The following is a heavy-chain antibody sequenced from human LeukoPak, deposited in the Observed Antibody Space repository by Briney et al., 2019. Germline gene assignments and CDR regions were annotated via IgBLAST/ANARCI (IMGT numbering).Heavy chain of an antibody. D-gene: IGHD2-2*02. CDR2: ISTSGTTM. CDR1: VFTFSDHY. J-gene: IGHJ6*02. V-gene: IGHV3-11*01. Sequence: GGSLRLSCAASVFTFSDHYMSWIRLAPGKGLEWVSSISTSGTTMYYADSVKGRFTISRDNAKNSLYLQMNSLRAEDTAVYYCARSGHCISTSCYSIWRRSLYGMDVWGQGTTVTVSS. CDR3: ARSGHCISTSCYSIWRRSLYGMDV.